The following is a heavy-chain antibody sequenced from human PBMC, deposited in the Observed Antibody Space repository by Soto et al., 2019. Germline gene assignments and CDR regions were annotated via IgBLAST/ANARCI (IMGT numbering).Heavy chain of an antibody. V-gene: IGHV1-3*01. CDR2: IDAGNGKT. J-gene: IGHJ5*02. Sequence: QVQLVQSGAEVKKAGASVKVSCKASGYTFTNYAIHWVRQAPGQSLEWMGWIDAGNGKTKYSQKFQGRITITRETSASTVYMEMRTLTSEDTATYYCAKDGGIAVIIWFDPWGKGTQVTVSS. CDR1: GYTFTNYA. D-gene: IGHD2-21*01. CDR3: AKDGGIAVIIWFDP.